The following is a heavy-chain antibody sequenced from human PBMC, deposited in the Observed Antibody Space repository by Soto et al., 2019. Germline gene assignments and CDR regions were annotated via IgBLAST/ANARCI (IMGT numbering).Heavy chain of an antibody. V-gene: IGHV3-15*07. CDR2: IKSKTDGGTT. D-gene: IGHD2-21*01. CDR1: GFTFSNAW. Sequence: EVQLVESGGGLVKPGGSLRLSCAASGFTFSNAWMNWVRQAPGKGLEWVGRIKSKTDGGTTDYAAPVKGRFTISIDDTKNTLYLQMNSLKTEDTAVYYCIVRYPYYFDYWGQGTLVTVSS. CDR3: IVRYPYYFDY. J-gene: IGHJ4*02.